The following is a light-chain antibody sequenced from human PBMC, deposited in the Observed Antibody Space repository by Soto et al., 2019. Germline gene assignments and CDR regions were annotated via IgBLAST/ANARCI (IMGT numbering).Light chain of an antibody. J-gene: IGKJ1*01. V-gene: IGKV3-11*01. CDR3: QQRSNWPWT. CDR2: VAS. Sequence: EIVLTQSPATLSLSPVQRATVSCRASQGISGYLAWYQQRPVQAPRLLIYVASNRATGIPVRFSGSGSGTDYTLTITSLESEDFAVYYCQQRSNWPWTFGQGTKVDIK. CDR1: QGISGY.